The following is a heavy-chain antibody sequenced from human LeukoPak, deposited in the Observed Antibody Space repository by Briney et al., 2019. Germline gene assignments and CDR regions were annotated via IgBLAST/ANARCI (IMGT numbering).Heavy chain of an antibody. Sequence: SETLSLTCTLSGVSISSYYWTWIRQPAGKGLEWIGRIYSSGNTNYNPSLESRVTLSIDTSKNQFSLKLSSVTAADTAVYYCARERGNLRSDAFDIWGQGTMVTVSS. CDR2: IYSSGNT. CDR1: GVSISSYY. CDR3: ARERGNLRSDAFDI. D-gene: IGHD1-26*01. V-gene: IGHV4-4*07. J-gene: IGHJ3*02.